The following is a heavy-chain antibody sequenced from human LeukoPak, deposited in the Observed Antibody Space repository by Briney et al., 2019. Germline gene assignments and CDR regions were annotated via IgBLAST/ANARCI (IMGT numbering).Heavy chain of an antibody. CDR1: GFTFSNYG. V-gene: IGHV3-23*01. Sequence: GGSLRLSCAVSGFTFSNYGMSWVRQAPGKGLEWVSAISGSGGSTYYADSVKGRFTISRDNSKNTLYLQMNSLRAEDTAVYYCAKGAAAGNYYYYYMDVWGKGTTVTVSS. CDR3: AKGAAAGNYYYYYMDV. CDR2: ISGSGGST. D-gene: IGHD6-13*01. J-gene: IGHJ6*03.